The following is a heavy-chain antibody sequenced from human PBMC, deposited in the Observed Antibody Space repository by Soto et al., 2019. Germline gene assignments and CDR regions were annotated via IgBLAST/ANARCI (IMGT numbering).Heavy chain of an antibody. CDR1: GFSLSTSGMC. J-gene: IGHJ6*02. CDR3: ARIRGYRPFSDHYGMDV. V-gene: IGHV2-70*11. Sequence: SGPTLVNPTQTLTLTCTFSGFSLSTSGMCVSWIRQPPGKALEWLARIDWDDDKYYSTSLKTRLTISKDTSKNQVVLTMTNMDPVDTATYYCARIRGYRPFSDHYGMDVWGQGTTVTVSS. D-gene: IGHD1-1*01. CDR2: IDWDDDK.